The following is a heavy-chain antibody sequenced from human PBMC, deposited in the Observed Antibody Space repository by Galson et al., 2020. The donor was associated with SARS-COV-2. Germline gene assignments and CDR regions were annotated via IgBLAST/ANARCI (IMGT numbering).Heavy chain of an antibody. Sequence: GGSLRLSCAASGFTFSSYSMNWVRQAPGKGLEWVSYISSSSSTIYYADSVKGRFTISRDNAKNSLYLQMNSLRAEDTAVYYCARPLGGVRGYWGQGTLVTVSS. V-gene: IGHV3-48*01. CDR2: ISSSSSTI. J-gene: IGHJ4*02. CDR3: ARPLGGVRGY. D-gene: IGHD3-10*01. CDR1: GFTFSSYS.